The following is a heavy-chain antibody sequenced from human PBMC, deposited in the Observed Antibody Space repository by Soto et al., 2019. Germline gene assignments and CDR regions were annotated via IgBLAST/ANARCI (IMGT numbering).Heavy chain of an antibody. V-gene: IGHV3-53*01. D-gene: IGHD3-22*01. CDR1: GFSVSNTY. CDR2: IFSDVNT. J-gene: IGHJ4*02. CDR3: AKVSGYYDSSGYLFPEDY. Sequence: PGGSLRLSCAASGFSVSNTYQSWVRQAPGKGLEWASVIFSDVNTYYADSVKGRFTISRDTSKNTLFLQMNSLRAEDAGVYYCAKVSGYYDSSGYLFPEDYWGQGTLVTVSS.